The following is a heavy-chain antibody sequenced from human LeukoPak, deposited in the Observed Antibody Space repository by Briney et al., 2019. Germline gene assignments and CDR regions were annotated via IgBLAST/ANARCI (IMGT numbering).Heavy chain of an antibody. CDR3: ARDYGDFPAYYFDY. J-gene: IGHJ4*02. D-gene: IGHD4-17*01. Sequence: PGGSLRLSCAASGFTFSDYYMSWIRQAPGKGLEWIGSIYYSGSTYYSPSLKSRVTMSVDTSKKQFSLKLSSVTAADTAVYYCARDYGDFPAYYFDYWGQGTLVTVSS. CDR2: IYYSGST. V-gene: IGHV4-59*04. CDR1: GFTFSDYY.